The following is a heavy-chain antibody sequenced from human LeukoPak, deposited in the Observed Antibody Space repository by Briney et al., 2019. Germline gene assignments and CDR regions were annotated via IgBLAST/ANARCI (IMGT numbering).Heavy chain of an antibody. J-gene: IGHJ4*02. CDR2: ISSTSSYI. V-gene: IGHV3-21*01. D-gene: IGHD6-13*01. CDR1: GFTFSSYW. CDR3: ARDGRSTWYEDS. Sequence: GGSLRLSCAASGFTFSSYWMHWVRQAPGKGLEWVSSISSTSSYIYYADSVKGRFTISRDNAKNSLFLQMNNLRAEDAAVYFCARDGRSTWYEDSWGQGTLVTVSS.